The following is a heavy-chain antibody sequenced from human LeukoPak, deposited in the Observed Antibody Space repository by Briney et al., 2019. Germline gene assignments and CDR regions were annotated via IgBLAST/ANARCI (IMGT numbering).Heavy chain of an antibody. Sequence: MGRILPILGIANYAQKFQGSVTITADKSTSTAYMALSSLTSDDTAVYYCARVGSGSRPIDYWGQGTLVTVSS. CDR3: ARVGSGSRPIDY. D-gene: IGHD3-10*01. J-gene: IGHJ4*02. V-gene: IGHV1-69*02. CDR2: ILPILGIA.